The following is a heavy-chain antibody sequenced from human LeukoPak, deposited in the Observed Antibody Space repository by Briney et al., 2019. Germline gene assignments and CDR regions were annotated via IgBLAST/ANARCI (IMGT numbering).Heavy chain of an antibody. CDR1: GFSFKNYA. J-gene: IGHJ4*02. V-gene: IGHV3-30*04. D-gene: IGHD5-12*01. CDR3: ARARDIDFDS. CDR2: MSYDGSDK. Sequence: GGSLRLSCAASGFSFKNYAMHWVRQAPGKGLEWVTVMSYDGSDKYYADSVKGRFSISRDNSKNMLYLQMNSLRTEDTAVYYCARARDIDFDSWGQGTLVTVSS.